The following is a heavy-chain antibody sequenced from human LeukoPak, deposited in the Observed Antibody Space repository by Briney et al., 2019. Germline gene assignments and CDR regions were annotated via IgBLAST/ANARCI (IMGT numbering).Heavy chain of an antibody. Sequence: PGGSLRLSCAASGFTFSSYAMSWVRQAPGKGLEWVSAISGGGGTTYYADSVKGRFTISRDNSKNTLYLQMNGLRAEDTAVYYCAKGVAGYSSGWYYFDSWGQGTLVTVSS. CDR2: ISGGGGTT. CDR3: AKGVAGYSSGWYYFDS. J-gene: IGHJ4*02. D-gene: IGHD6-19*01. CDR1: GFTFSSYA. V-gene: IGHV3-23*01.